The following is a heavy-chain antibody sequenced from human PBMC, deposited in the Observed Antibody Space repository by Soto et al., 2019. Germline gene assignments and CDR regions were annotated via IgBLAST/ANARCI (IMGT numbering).Heavy chain of an antibody. CDR3: ARTRQRRPVFYVDY. V-gene: IGHV1-69*01. D-gene: IGHD2-2*01. J-gene: IGHJ4*02. CDR1: GGPFNTFG. Sequence: QVQLMQSGAEVTKPGSSVKVSCKASGGPFNTFGISWVRQAPGQGLEWMGGIIPKYGTTNYAQRFQGRVTITADESTTTAYLEFSSLRHDDTAIYYCARTRQRRPVFYVDYWGQGTPISVTS. CDR2: IIPKYGTT.